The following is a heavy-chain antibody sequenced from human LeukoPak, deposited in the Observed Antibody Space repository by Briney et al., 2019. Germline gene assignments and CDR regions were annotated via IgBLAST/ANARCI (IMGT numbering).Heavy chain of an antibody. J-gene: IGHJ4*02. D-gene: IGHD6-6*01. V-gene: IGHV1-18*01. Sequence: ASVEVSCKASGYTFTNYGISWVRQAPGQGLELVGWISAYNGGTNYAQKFQGRVTLTTDTSTTTAYMELRSLRSDDTAVYYCARDDEQLVPLDYWGQGTLVTVSS. CDR1: GYTFTNYG. CDR3: ARDDEQLVPLDY. CDR2: ISAYNGGT.